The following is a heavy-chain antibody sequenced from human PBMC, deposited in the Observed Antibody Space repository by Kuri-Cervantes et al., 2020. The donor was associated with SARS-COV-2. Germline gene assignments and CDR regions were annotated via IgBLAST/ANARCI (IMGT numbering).Heavy chain of an antibody. V-gene: IGHV1-69*13. CDR1: GGTFSSYA. Sequence: SVKVSCKASGGTFSSYAISWVRQAPGQGLEWMGGITPIFGTANYAQKFQGRVTITADESTSTAYMELSSLRSEDTAVYYCASKGVTIFGVVHSPYYYYYGMDVWGQGTTVTVSS. J-gene: IGHJ6*02. CDR2: ITPIFGTA. CDR3: ASKGVTIFGVVHSPYYYYYGMDV. D-gene: IGHD3-3*01.